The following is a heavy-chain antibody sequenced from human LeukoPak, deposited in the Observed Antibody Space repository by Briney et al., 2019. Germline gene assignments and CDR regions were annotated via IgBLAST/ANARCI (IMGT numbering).Heavy chain of an antibody. D-gene: IGHD4-17*01. J-gene: IGHJ4*02. CDR2: IKQDGSDK. Sequence: GDSLRLSCAASGFTFTKYWMTWVRQAPGKGLEWVGNIKQDGSDKNYMDSVKGRFTISRDNAKNSLYLQMNSLRAEDTAVYYCVVNPNYGDYIDYWGQGTLVTVSS. CDR1: GFTFTKYW. V-gene: IGHV3-7*01. CDR3: VVNPNYGDYIDY.